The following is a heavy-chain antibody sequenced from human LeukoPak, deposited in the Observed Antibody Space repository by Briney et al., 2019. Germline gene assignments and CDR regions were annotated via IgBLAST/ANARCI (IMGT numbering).Heavy chain of an antibody. D-gene: IGHD4-11*01. J-gene: IGHJ6*02. V-gene: IGHV1-18*01. CDR3: ARDPRTTIDSYYYGMDV. Sequence: ASVKVSCKASGYTFTSYGISWVRQAPGQGLEWMGWISAYNGNTNYAQKLQGRVTMTTDTSTSTAYMELRSLRSDDTAVYYCARDPRTTIDSYYYGMDVWGQGTTVTVSS. CDR1: GYTFTSYG. CDR2: ISAYNGNT.